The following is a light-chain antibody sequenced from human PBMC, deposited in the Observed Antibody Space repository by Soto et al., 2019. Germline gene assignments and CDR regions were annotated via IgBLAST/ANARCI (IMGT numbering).Light chain of an antibody. Sequence: EIVMTQSPATLSVSPGERATLSCRASQSVNNNLAWFQQKPGQAPRLLIYQASTRATGIPATFSGSGSGTEFTLTISSLQSEDFAVYYCQQYNDRPGTFGQGTKVEIK. J-gene: IGKJ1*01. CDR2: QAS. CDR3: QQYNDRPGT. CDR1: QSVNNN. V-gene: IGKV3-15*01.